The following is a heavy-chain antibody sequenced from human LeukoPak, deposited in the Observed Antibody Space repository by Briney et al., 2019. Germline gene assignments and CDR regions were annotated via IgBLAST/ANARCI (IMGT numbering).Heavy chain of an antibody. V-gene: IGHV4-30-4*01. CDR2: IYYSGST. Sequence: PSQTLSLTRTVSGGSISSGDYYWSWIRQPPGKGLEWIGYIYYSGSTYYNPSLKSRVTISVDTSKNQFSLKLSSVTAADTAVYYCARDRGSRAFDPWGQGTLVTVSS. CDR3: ARDRGSRAFDP. D-gene: IGHD6-13*01. CDR1: GGSISSGDYY. J-gene: IGHJ5*02.